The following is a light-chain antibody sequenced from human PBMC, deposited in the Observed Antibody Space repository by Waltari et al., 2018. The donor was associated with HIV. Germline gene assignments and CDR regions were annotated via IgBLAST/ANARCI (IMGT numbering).Light chain of an antibody. CDR2: AAS. CDR3: QQSYNSPPT. Sequence: SPASLSASVADRVIITCRASQNIGTSLNWYQQRPGKAPRLLVYAASNVQSGAPSRFSGSGSGTDFTLAICSLQPEDSATYYCQQSYNSPPTFGGGSKLEI. J-gene: IGKJ4*01. CDR1: QNIGTS. V-gene: IGKV1-39*01.